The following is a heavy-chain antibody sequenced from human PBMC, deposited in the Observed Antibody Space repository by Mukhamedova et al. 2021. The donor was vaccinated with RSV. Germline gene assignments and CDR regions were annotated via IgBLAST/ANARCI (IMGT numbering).Heavy chain of an antibody. CDR3: ANDWYGNPGYYGMDV. D-gene: IGHD1-1*01. Sequence: DSVKGRFTISRDNAKNSLYLQMNSLRAEDTALYYCANDWYGNPGYYGMDVWGQGTTVTVYS. J-gene: IGHJ6*02. V-gene: IGHV3-9*01.